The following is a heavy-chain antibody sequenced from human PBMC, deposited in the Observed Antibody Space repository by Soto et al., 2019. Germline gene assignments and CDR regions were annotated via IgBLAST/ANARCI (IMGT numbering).Heavy chain of an antibody. J-gene: IGHJ6*02. CDR3: AKPQGTGYYYYGMDV. D-gene: IGHD3-10*01. Sequence: ASVKVSCKASVSTFANYGISWVRQAPGQGLEWVGWVFPNSGAANYAQKFQDRVTMTTDTSTNTAYLELRSLRSDDTAVYYCAKPQGTGYYYYGMDVWGQGTTVTVSS. CDR2: VFPNSGAA. V-gene: IGHV1-18*01. CDR1: VSTFANYG.